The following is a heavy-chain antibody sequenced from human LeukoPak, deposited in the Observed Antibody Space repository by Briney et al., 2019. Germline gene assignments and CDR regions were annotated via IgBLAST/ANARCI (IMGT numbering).Heavy chain of an antibody. CDR2: INQAGSEK. D-gene: IGHD2-21*01. CDR1: GFTFTGYW. Sequence: GGSLRLSCAAAGFTFTGYWMNWVRQAPGKGLEWVANINQAGSEKYYVDSVKGRFTIFRDNAKNSLHLQINSLTAEDTAVYYCARIMDLIGVHFDFWGQGTLVTVSS. J-gene: IGHJ4*02. V-gene: IGHV3-7*01. CDR3: ARIMDLIGVHFDF.